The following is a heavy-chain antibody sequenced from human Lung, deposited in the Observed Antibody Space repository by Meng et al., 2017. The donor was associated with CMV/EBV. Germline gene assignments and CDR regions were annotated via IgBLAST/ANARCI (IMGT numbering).Heavy chain of an antibody. J-gene: IGHJ6*02. V-gene: IGHV3-9*01. CDR1: GFTFDDYA. Sequence: GGSLRLSCAASGFTFDDYAMHWVRQAPGKGLEWVSGISWNGGSIGYADSVRGRFTISRDNAKNSLYLQMNSLGAEDTALYYCATDWSSYYPPGGMDVWGQGXTVTVSS. CDR2: ISWNGGSI. D-gene: IGHD3-3*01. CDR3: ATDWSSYYPPGGMDV.